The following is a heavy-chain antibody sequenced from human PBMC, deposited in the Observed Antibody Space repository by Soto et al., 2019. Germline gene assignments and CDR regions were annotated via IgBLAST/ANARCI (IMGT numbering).Heavy chain of an antibody. CDR2: INAGNGNT. V-gene: IGHV1-3*01. CDR3: ARDYWNSGRVLYYYYYMDV. CDR1: GYTFTSYA. D-gene: IGHD1-7*01. J-gene: IGHJ6*03. Sequence: ASVKVSCKASGYTFTSYAMHWVRQAPGQRLEWMGWINAGNGNTKYSQKFQGRVTITRDTSASTAYMELSSLRSEDTAVYYCARDYWNSGRVLYYYYYMDVWGKGTTVTVSS.